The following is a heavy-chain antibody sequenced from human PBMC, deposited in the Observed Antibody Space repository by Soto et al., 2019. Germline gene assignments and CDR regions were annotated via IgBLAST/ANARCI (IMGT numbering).Heavy chain of an antibody. J-gene: IGHJ4*02. D-gene: IGHD6-13*01. CDR3: ARKSSIYSTWPLLDY. CDR2: FYYTGSI. CDR1: GGSVSSGNYY. Sequence: SETLSLTCTVSGGSVSSGNYYWSWIRQPPGKGLEWIGYFYYTGSINYNPSLKSRVTISIDASQNQFSLRLSSVTAADTAVYYCARKSSIYSTWPLLDYWGRGTLVTVSS. V-gene: IGHV4-61*01.